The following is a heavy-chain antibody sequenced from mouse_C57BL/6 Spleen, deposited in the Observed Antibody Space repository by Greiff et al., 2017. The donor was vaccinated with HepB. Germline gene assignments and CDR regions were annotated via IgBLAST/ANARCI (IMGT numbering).Heavy chain of an antibody. J-gene: IGHJ3*01. CDR2: IYPGSGST. CDR3: ARCEKGSSYWFAY. D-gene: IGHD1-1*01. V-gene: IGHV1-55*01. CDR1: GYTFTSYW. Sequence: QVQLQQPGAELVKPGASVKMSCKASGYTFTSYWITWVKQRPGQGLEWIGDIYPGSGSTNYNEKFKSKATLTVDTSSSTAYMQLSSLTSEDSAVYYCARCEKGSSYWFAYWGQGTLVTVSA.